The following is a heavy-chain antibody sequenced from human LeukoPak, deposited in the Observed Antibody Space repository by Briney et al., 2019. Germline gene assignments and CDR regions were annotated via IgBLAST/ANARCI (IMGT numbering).Heavy chain of an antibody. CDR3: ARALRGAAAGPGGYYYYYYGMDV. V-gene: IGHV1-8*01. CDR1: AYTFTSSD. Sequence: ASVTVSCMPAAYTFTSSDINWVRHADEQGREWKGWVYPNRENTAYAQKFQGRVSMTRNTSISTAYMELSSLRSDDTAVYYCARALRGAAAGPGGYYYYYYGMDVWGQGTTVTVSS. J-gene: IGHJ6*02. D-gene: IGHD6-13*01. CDR2: VYPNRENT.